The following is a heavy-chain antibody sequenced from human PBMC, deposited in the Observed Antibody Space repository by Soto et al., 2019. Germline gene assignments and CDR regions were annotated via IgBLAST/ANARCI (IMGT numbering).Heavy chain of an antibody. D-gene: IGHD6-19*01. CDR1: GYSFTTYW. CDR3: ARSRRGAYSSGWYSPSGYYNYGIDV. V-gene: IGHV5-51*01. Sequence: GESLKISCKASGYSFTTYWIGWVRQMPGKGLEWMGIIFPGDSDIRYSPSFQGQVTISADKSISTAYLQWSSLKASDTAMYYCARSRRGAYSSGWYSPSGYYNYGIDVWGQGTKVTVS. CDR2: IFPGDSDI. J-gene: IGHJ6*02.